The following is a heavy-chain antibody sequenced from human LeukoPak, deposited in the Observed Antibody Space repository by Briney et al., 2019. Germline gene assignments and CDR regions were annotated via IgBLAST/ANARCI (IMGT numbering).Heavy chain of an antibody. D-gene: IGHD3-3*01. CDR1: GYTLTSYG. CDR2: ISAYNGNT. J-gene: IGHJ5*02. V-gene: IGHV1-18*01. CDR3: ARATGTYDFWSGGRNNWSAP. Sequence: ASVKVSCNASGYTLTSYGISWVRQAPGQGLEGMGWISAYNGNTNYAQKLQGRGTITTDTSTSTAYMELRSLRSDDTAVYYCARATGTYDFWSGGRNNWSAPWGQGTLVTVSS.